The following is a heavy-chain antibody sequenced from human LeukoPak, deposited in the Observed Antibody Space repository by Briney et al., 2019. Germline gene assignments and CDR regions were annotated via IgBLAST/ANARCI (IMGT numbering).Heavy chain of an antibody. D-gene: IGHD6-19*01. Sequence: SETLSLTCTASGVSINRHSYYWGWIRQPPGRGLEWIGTIYYSGNTYYNPSLKSRVTISVDTSKIQFSLKLSSATAADTAVYYCARALVAGRDFDYWGQGTLVTVSS. V-gene: IGHV4-39*07. CDR3: ARALVAGRDFDY. J-gene: IGHJ4*02. CDR1: GVSINRHSYY. CDR2: IYYSGNT.